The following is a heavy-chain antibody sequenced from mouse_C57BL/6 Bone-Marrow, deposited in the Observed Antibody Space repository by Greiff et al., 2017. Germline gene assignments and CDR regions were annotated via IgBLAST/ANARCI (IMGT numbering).Heavy chain of an antibody. Sequence: QVQLQQPGAELVRPGSSVKLSCKASGYTFTSYWMDWVKQRPGQGLEWIGNIYPTDSETHYNQKFKDKATLTVDKSSSTAYMQRSSLSSEDSAVYYCAREVDAERGYAMDYWGQGTSVTVSA. CDR3: AREVDAERGYAMDY. J-gene: IGHJ4*01. D-gene: IGHD1-1*02. CDR1: GYTFTSYW. CDR2: IYPTDSET. V-gene: IGHV1-61*01.